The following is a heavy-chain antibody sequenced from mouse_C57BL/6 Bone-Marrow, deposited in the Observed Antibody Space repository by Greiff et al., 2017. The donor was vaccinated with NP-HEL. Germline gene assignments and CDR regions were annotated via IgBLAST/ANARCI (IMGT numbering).Heavy chain of an antibody. J-gene: IGHJ3*01. CDR1: GYTFTSYW. CDR3: AREAPYYSNWGFAY. Sequence: VQLQQSGAELVKPGASVKLSCKASGYTFTSYWMHWVKQRPGQGLEWIGMIHPNSGSTNYNEKFKSKATLTVDKSSSTAYMQLSSLTSEDSAVYYCAREAPYYSNWGFAYWGQGTLVTVAA. CDR2: IHPNSGST. V-gene: IGHV1-64*01. D-gene: IGHD2-5*01.